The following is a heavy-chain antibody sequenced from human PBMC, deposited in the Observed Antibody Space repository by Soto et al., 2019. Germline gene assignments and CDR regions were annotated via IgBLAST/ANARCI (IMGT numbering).Heavy chain of an antibody. V-gene: IGHV1-3*01. Sequence: ASVKVSCKASGYNFTMYAIYWVRQAPRQRLEWLGWINGGNDKTGYSQRFQGRLTITKKTSATTAFMELSSLRSEDTAVYYCARVGYFESDAFPSHYDYWGQGTLVTVSS. CDR3: ARVGYFESDAFPSHYDY. CDR1: GYNFTMYA. J-gene: IGHJ4*02. CDR2: INGGNDKT. D-gene: IGHD3-22*01.